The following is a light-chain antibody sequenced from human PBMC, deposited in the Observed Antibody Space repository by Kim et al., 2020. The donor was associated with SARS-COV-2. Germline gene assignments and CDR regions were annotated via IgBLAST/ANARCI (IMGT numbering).Light chain of an antibody. CDR3: QQYYSTPPS. CDR1: QTVLYNSNNKNY. V-gene: IGKV4-1*01. CDR2: WAS. J-gene: IGKJ2*03. Sequence: DIVMTQSPDSLAVSLGERATLNCKSSQTVLYNSNNKNYLAWYQQKPGQAPKLLIYWASIRESGVSDRFSGSGSETDFTLTNSSLQAEDVAVYYCQQYYSTPPSFGKGTKLEIK.